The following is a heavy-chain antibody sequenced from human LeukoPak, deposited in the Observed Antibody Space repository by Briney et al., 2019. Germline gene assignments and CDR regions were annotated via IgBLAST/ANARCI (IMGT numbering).Heavy chain of an antibody. V-gene: IGHV7-4-1*02. Sequence: ASVKVSCKASGYTFTSYAMNWVRQAPGQGLEWMGWINTNTGNPTYAQGFTGRFVFSLDTSVSTAYLQISSLKAEDTAVYYCARSIRITMVRGVIRWFDPWGQGTLVTVSS. CDR3: ARSIRITMVRGVIRWFDP. D-gene: IGHD3-10*01. CDR1: GYTFTSYA. J-gene: IGHJ5*02. CDR2: INTNTGNP.